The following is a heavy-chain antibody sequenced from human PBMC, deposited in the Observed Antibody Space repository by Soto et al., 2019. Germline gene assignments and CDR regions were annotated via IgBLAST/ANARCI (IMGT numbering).Heavy chain of an antibody. J-gene: IGHJ4*02. V-gene: IGHV1-69*13. CDR2: IIPIFGTA. D-gene: IGHD2-2*01. CDR1: GGTFSSYA. Sequence: GASVKVSCKASGGTFSSYAISWVRQAPGQGLEWMGGIIPIFGTANYAQKFQGRVTITADESTSTAYMELSSLRSEDTAVYYCARVGGDIVVVPAAITTVRGVMPYYFDYWGQGTLVTVSS. CDR3: ARVGGDIVVVPAAITTVRGVMPYYFDY.